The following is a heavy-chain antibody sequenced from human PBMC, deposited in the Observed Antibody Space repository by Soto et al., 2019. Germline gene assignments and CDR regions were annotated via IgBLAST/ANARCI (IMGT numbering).Heavy chain of an antibody. CDR3: ARVAVVADYYYYGMDV. CDR1: GGSISSYY. D-gene: IGHD2-15*01. J-gene: IGHJ6*02. Sequence: SETLSLTCTVSGGSISSYYWSWIRQPPGKGLEWIGYIYYSGSTNYNPSLKSRVTISVDTSKNQFSLKLSSVTAADTAVYYCARVAVVADYYYYGMDVWGQGTTVTVSS. CDR2: IYYSGST. V-gene: IGHV4-59*01.